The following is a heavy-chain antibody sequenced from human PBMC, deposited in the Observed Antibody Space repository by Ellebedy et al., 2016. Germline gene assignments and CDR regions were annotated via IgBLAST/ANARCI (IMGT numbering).Heavy chain of an antibody. Sequence: GESLKISCAASRFMVRPYAIHWVRQAPGKGLEWVAVISDDGEDKDYADSVKGRFTISRDNSKIRVYLQMNSLRLEDTAVYYCAKVRSPDFYKNHGMDVWGQGTTVTVSS. CDR1: RFMVRPYA. J-gene: IGHJ6*02. CDR2: ISDDGEDK. D-gene: IGHD2/OR15-2a*01. V-gene: IGHV3-30*18. CDR3: AKVRSPDFYKNHGMDV.